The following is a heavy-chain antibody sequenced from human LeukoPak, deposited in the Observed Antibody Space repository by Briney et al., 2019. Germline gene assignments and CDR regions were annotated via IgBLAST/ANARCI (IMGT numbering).Heavy chain of an antibody. Sequence: PGGSLRLSCAASGFTFSSYGMHWVRQAPGKGLEWEAVIWYDGSNKYYADSVKGRFTISRDNSKNTLYLQMNSLRAEDTAVYYCAKAGTRYYYDSSGYFDYWGQGTLVTVSS. CDR2: IWYDGSNK. J-gene: IGHJ4*02. V-gene: IGHV3-33*06. CDR3: AKAGTRYYYDSSGYFDY. CDR1: GFTFSSYG. D-gene: IGHD3-22*01.